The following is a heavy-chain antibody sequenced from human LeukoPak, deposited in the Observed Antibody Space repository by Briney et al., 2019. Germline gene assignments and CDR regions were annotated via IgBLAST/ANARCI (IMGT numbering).Heavy chain of an antibody. CDR2: ISLSGRT. J-gene: IGHJ4*02. V-gene: IGHV4-59*12. CDR1: GDSITNDY. D-gene: IGHD3-16*01. CDR3: SRESGAFSPFGH. Sequence: SETLSLTCTVSGDSITNDYWSWVRQPPGQGLEWIGEISLSGRTNYNPSLKSRVTMSLDESKNQVSLNLASVTAADTAVYYCSRESGAFSPFGHWGQGTLVTVTS.